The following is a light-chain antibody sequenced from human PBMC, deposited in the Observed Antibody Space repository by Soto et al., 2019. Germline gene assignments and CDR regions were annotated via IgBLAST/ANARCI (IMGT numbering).Light chain of an antibody. CDR3: GSWDSSLSAYV. CDR1: SSNIGGNS. V-gene: IGLV1-51*01. CDR2: DDD. Sequence: HSALTQPPSVSAAPGQRVTISCSGSSSNIGGNSVSWYQQLPGTAPKLLIYDDDKRPSGIPDRFSGSKSGTSATLGITGFQTGDEADYYCGSWDSSLSAYVFGTGTKVTVL. J-gene: IGLJ1*01.